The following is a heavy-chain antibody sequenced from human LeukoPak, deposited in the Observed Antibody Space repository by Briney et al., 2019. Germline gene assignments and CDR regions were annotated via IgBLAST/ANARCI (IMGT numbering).Heavy chain of an antibody. CDR1: GFTFSSYA. CDR2: ITSSSSYI. Sequence: GGSLRLSCAASGFTFSSYAMSWVRQAPGKGLEWVSSITSSSSYIHYADSVKGRFTISRDNAKNSLYLQMNSLRAEDTAVYYCAKDWYGSGSSPLYYFDYWGQGTLVTVSS. V-gene: IGHV3-21*01. CDR3: AKDWYGSGSSPLYYFDY. D-gene: IGHD3-10*01. J-gene: IGHJ4*02.